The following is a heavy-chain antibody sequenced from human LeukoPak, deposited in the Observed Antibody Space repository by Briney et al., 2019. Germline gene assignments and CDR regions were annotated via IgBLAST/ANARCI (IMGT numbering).Heavy chain of an antibody. J-gene: IGHJ4*02. CDR1: GFTFSSYA. CDR2: ISINECGT. V-gene: IGHV3-64*01. D-gene: IGHD6-19*01. Sequence: GGSLRLSCAASGFTFSSYAIHWVRQAPAKGLEYVAAISINECGTFYANSVKGRFIVSRDNSKNTLSLQMGSLRTEDLAMYYCARRASGFSSGWLDYWGQGTPVTVSS. CDR3: ARRASGFSSGWLDY.